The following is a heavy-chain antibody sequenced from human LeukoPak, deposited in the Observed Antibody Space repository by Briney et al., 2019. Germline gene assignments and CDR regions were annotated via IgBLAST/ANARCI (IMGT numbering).Heavy chain of an antibody. CDR2: ISAYNGNT. D-gene: IGHD2-15*01. V-gene: IGHV1-18*01. CDR3: ARDVGEGFCSGGSCSDY. Sequence: ASVKVSCKASGYTFTNYAISWVRQAPGQGLEWMGWISAYNGNTSYAQKLQGRVTMTTDTSTSTVYMELRSLRSDDTAVYYCARDVGEGFCSGGSCSDYWGQGTLVTVSS. J-gene: IGHJ4*02. CDR1: GYTFTNYA.